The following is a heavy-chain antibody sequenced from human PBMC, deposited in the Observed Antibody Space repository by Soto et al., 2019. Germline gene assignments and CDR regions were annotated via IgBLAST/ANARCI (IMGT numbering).Heavy chain of an antibody. CDR3: ARLSGYSSGYYYGIDV. V-gene: IGHV5-51*03. Sequence: GESLKISCKGSVDCFSNKWIGWVRQMPGKGLEWMGIIHPDDSDSRYTPSFQGQVTISADRSISTTYLQWATLKASDTATYYCARLSGYSSGYYYGIDVWGQGTTVTVSS. D-gene: IGHD5-12*01. CDR1: VDCFSNKW. CDR2: IHPDDSDS. J-gene: IGHJ6*02.